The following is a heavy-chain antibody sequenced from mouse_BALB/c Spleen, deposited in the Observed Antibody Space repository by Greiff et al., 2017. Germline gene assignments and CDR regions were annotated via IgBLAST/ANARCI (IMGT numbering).Heavy chain of an antibody. CDR1: GYSITSGYS. CDR2: IHYSGST. Sequence: VQLQQSGPDLVKPSQSLSLTCTVTGYSITSGYSWHWIRQFPGNKLEWMGYIHYSGSTNYNPSLKSRISITRDTSKNQFFLQLNSVTTEDTATYYCARRDTTVVAYYAMDYWGQGTSVTVSS. CDR3: ARRDTTVVAYYAMDY. V-gene: IGHV3-1*02. J-gene: IGHJ4*01. D-gene: IGHD1-1*01.